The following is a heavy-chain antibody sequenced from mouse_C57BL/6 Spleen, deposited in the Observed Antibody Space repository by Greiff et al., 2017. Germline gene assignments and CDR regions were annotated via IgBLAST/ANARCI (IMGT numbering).Heavy chain of an antibody. J-gene: IGHJ2*01. CDR3: ARGDDGYPFDY. D-gene: IGHD2-3*01. CDR2: ISYDGSN. Sequence: DVQLQESGPGLVKPSQSLSLTCSVTGYSITSGYYWNWIRQFPGNKLEWMGYISYDGSNNYNPSLKNRISITRDTSKNQFFLKLNSVTTEDTATYYCARGDDGYPFDYWGQGTTLTVSS. CDR1: GYSITSGYY. V-gene: IGHV3-6*01.